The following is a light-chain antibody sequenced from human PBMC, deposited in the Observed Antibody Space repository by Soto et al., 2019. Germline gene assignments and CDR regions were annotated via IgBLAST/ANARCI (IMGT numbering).Light chain of an antibody. CDR2: WAS. Sequence: DIVMTQSPDSLAVSLGERATINCKSSQSVLYSSNNKNYLAWYQKNPGHPPKLLIYWASTRESGVPDRFSGSGSGTDFTLTISSLQAEDVAIYYCQQYYSTPSFGPGTKVDIK. V-gene: IGKV4-1*01. CDR1: QSVLYSSNNKNY. J-gene: IGKJ3*01. CDR3: QQYYSTPS.